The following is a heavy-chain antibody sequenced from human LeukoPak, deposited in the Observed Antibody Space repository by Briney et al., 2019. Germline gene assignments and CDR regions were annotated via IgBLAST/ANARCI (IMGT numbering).Heavy chain of an antibody. CDR1: GFGFFNYG. J-gene: IGHJ4*02. D-gene: IGHD6-19*01. CDR2: ISYDGSNK. Sequence: PGGSLRLSCAASGFGFFNYGMNWVRQAPGKGLEWVSIISYDGSNKYYADSVKGRFTISRDNAKNSLYLQMNSLRAEDTAVYYCASSVAGTRYFDYWGQGTLVTVSS. V-gene: IGHV3-30*03. CDR3: ASSVAGTRYFDY.